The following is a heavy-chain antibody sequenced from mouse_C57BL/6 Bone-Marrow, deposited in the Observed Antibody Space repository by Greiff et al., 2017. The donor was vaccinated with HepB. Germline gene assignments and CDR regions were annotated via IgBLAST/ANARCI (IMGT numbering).Heavy chain of an antibody. CDR3: TRRDYYGSSYLDY. V-gene: IGHV1-5*01. CDR1: GYTFTSYW. CDR2: IYPGNSDT. D-gene: IGHD1-1*01. Sequence: EVQLQQSGTVLARPGASVKMSCKTSGYTFTSYWMHWVKQRPGQGLEWIGAIYPGNSDTSYNQKFKGKAKLTAVTSASTAYMELSSLTNEESAVYYCTRRDYYGSSYLDYWGQGTTLTVSS. J-gene: IGHJ2*01.